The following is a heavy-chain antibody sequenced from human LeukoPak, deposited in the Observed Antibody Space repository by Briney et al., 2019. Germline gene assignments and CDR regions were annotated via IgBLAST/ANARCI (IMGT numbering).Heavy chain of an antibody. D-gene: IGHD3-10*01. Sequence: SETLSLTCAVSGYSISSGYYWAWIRQPPGKGREWIGSIYHSGSTYYNPSLKSRVTISVDTSKNQFSLKLSSVTAADTAVYYCARENYGSGSYTWGQGTLVTVSS. CDR3: ARENYGSGSYT. V-gene: IGHV4-38-2*02. CDR1: GYSISSGYY. CDR2: IYHSGST. J-gene: IGHJ5*02.